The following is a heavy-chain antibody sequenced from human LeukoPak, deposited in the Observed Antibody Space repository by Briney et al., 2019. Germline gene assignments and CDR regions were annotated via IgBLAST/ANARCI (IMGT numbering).Heavy chain of an antibody. CDR1: GYTLTELS. D-gene: IGHD2-21*02. Sequence: ASVKVSCKVSGYTLTELSMHWVRQAPGKGLEWMGGFDPEDGETIYAQKFQGRVTMTEDTSTDTAYMELSSLRSEDTAVYYCATVVTAIRRDDAFDIWGQGTMVTVSS. J-gene: IGHJ3*02. CDR2: FDPEDGET. CDR3: ATVVTAIRRDDAFDI. V-gene: IGHV1-24*01.